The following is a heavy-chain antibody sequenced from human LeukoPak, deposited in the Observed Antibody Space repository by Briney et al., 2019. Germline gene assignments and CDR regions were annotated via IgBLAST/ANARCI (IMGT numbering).Heavy chain of an antibody. D-gene: IGHD3-3*01. CDR2: ISGSGGST. Sequence: GGSLRLSCAASGFTFSSYAMSWVRQAPGEGLEWVSAISGSGGSTYYADSVKGRFTISRDNSKNTLYLQMNSLRAEDTAVYYCAKDTGPSLDFWSDYYGFDYWGQGTLVTVSS. CDR1: GFTFSSYA. CDR3: AKDTGPSLDFWSDYYGFDY. J-gene: IGHJ4*02. V-gene: IGHV3-23*01.